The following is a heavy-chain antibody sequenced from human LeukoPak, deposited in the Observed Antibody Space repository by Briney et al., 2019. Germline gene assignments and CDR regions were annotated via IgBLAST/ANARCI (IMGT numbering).Heavy chain of an antibody. CDR3: AVRGRNYIYDF. Sequence: ASVKVSCKASGYTFSIYDINWLRQAPGQGLEWMGWINPKSENTGYAQKFQGRVIMTRDTSTNTAYMELSSLASDDTAMYYCAVRGRNYIYDFWGQGTLITVSS. D-gene: IGHD3-3*01. V-gene: IGHV1-8*01. CDR1: GYTFSIYD. J-gene: IGHJ4*02. CDR2: INPKSENT.